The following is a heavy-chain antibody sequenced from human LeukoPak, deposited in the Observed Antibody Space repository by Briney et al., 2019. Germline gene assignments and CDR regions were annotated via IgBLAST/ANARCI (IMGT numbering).Heavy chain of an antibody. V-gene: IGHV1-8*01. CDR2: MNPNSGNT. CDR3: ARSGSMVRGAYYYYGMDV. Sequence: ASVKVSCKASGYTFTSYDINWVRQATGQGLEWMGWMNPNSGNTGYAQKFQGRVTMTRNTSISTAYMELSSLRSEDTAVYYCARSGSMVRGAYYYYGMDVGGQGTTVTVSS. D-gene: IGHD3-10*01. J-gene: IGHJ6*02. CDR1: GYTFTSYD.